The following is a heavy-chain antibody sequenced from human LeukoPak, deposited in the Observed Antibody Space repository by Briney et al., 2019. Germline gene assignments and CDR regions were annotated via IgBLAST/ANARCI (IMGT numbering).Heavy chain of an antibody. Sequence: PSETLSLTCTVSGGSISSSSYYWGWIRQPPGKGLEWIGSIYYSGSTYYNPSLKSRVTISVDTSKNQFSLKLSSVTAADTAVYYCARGLLRYFQHWGQGTLVTVSS. D-gene: IGHD1-26*01. J-gene: IGHJ1*01. CDR1: GGSISSSSYY. V-gene: IGHV4-39*07. CDR2: IYYSGST. CDR3: ARGLLRYFQH.